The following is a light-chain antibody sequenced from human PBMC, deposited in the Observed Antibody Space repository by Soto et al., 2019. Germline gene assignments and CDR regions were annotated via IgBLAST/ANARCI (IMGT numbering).Light chain of an antibody. CDR2: GAS. CDR3: QHYYNTPPT. CDR1: QSVSSN. Sequence: EIVMTQSPATLSVSPGERATLSCRASQSVSSNLAWYQRKPGQAPRLLIYGASTRATGIPARFSGSGSGTDFTLTISSLQAEDVAVYYCQHYYNTPPTFGGGTKVDIK. J-gene: IGKJ4*01. V-gene: IGKV3-15*01.